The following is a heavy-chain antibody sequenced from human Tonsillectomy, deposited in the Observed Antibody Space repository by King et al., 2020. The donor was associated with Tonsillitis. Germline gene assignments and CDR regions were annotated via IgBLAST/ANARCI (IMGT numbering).Heavy chain of an antibody. J-gene: IGHJ4*02. Sequence: QLVQSGGGLVQPGGSLRLSCAASGFTFSSYSMNWVRQAPGKGLEWVSYISSSSSTIYYADSVKGRFTISRDNAKNSLYLQMNSLRDEDTAVYYCARVSSYSYDSSGYQDYWGQGTLVTVSS. V-gene: IGHV3-48*02. CDR2: ISSSSSTI. CDR3: ARVSSYSYDSSGYQDY. CDR1: GFTFSSYS. D-gene: IGHD3-22*01.